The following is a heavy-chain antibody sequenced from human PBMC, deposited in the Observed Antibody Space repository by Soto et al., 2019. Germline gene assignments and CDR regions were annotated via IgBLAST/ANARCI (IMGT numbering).Heavy chain of an antibody. CDR2: ISAYNGNT. D-gene: IGHD3-22*01. Sequence: GASVKVSCKASGYTFTSYGISWVRQAPGQGLEWMGWISAYNGNTNYAQKLQGRVTMTTDTSTSTAYMELRSLRSDDTAVYYCARGAYAYYYDSSGYHPHSFDYWGQGTLVTVSS. V-gene: IGHV1-18*01. CDR3: ARGAYAYYYDSSGYHPHSFDY. CDR1: GYTFTSYG. J-gene: IGHJ4*02.